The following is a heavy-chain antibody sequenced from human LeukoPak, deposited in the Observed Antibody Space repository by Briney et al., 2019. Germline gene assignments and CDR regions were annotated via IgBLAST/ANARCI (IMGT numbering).Heavy chain of an antibody. CDR2: MNPNSGNT. Sequence: ASVKVSCKASGYTFTSYDINWVRQATGQGLEWMGWMNPNSGNTGYAQKFQGRVTITTDESTSTAYMELSSLRSEDTAVYYCARDLVRGGATYYFDYWGQGTLVTVSS. V-gene: IGHV1-8*03. D-gene: IGHD1-26*01. J-gene: IGHJ4*02. CDR3: ARDLVRGGATYYFDY. CDR1: GYTFTSYD.